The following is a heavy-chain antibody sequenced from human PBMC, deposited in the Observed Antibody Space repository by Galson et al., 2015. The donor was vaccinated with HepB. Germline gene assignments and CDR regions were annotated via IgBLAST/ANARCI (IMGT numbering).Heavy chain of an antibody. CDR3: AKPITRGDNGDY. J-gene: IGHJ4*02. D-gene: IGHD1-20*01. Sequence: SLRLSYAASGFTFSSYAMSWVRQAPGKGLEWVSAISGSGGSTYYADSVKGRFTISRDNTKNTLYLQMNSLRAEDTAVYYCAKPITRGDNGDYWGQGTLVTVSS. CDR2: ISGSGGST. V-gene: IGHV3-23*01. CDR1: GFTFSSYA.